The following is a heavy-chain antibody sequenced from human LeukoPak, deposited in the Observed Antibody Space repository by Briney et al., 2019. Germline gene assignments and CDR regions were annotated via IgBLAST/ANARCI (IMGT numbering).Heavy chain of an antibody. V-gene: IGHV4-34*01. CDR1: GGSFSGSY. Sequence: SETLSLTCAVYGGSFSGSYWSWIRQPPGKGLEWIGEINHSGGTNYNPSLKSRVTISVDTSKNQCSLKLSSVTAVDTAVYYCARYVAVAGTIKWFDPWGQGTLVTVSS. CDR2: INHSGGT. D-gene: IGHD6-19*01. CDR3: ARYVAVAGTIKWFDP. J-gene: IGHJ5*02.